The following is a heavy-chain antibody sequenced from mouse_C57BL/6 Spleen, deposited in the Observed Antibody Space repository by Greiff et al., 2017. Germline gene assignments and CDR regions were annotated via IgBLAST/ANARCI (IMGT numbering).Heavy chain of an antibody. CDR3: TRRGTSYAMDD. Sequence: QVQLQQSGAELVRPGASVTLSCKASGYTFTDYEMHWVKQTPVHGLEWIGAIDPETGGTAYNQKFKGKAILTADKSSSTAYMELRSLTSEDSAVYYCTRRGTSYAMDDWGQGTSVTVSS. D-gene: IGHD3-3*01. CDR2: IDPETGGT. J-gene: IGHJ4*01. CDR1: GYTFTDYE. V-gene: IGHV1-15*01.